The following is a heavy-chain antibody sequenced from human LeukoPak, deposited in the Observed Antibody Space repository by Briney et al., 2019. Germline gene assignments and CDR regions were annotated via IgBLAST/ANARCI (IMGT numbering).Heavy chain of an antibody. J-gene: IGHJ4*02. Sequence: TGESLKISCKGTGYSFTTYWIAWVRQLPGKGLEWMGIIYPGDSDTRYSPSFQGQVTISADMSIITAYLQLSSLKASDTAMYYCARRVGGDYYFDYWGQGTLVTVSS. V-gene: IGHV5-51*01. CDR1: GYSFTTYW. D-gene: IGHD4-17*01. CDR3: ARRVGGDYYFDY. CDR2: IYPGDSDT.